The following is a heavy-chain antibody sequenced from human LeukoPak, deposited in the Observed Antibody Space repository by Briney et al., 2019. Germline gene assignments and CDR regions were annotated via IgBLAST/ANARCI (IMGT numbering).Heavy chain of an antibody. J-gene: IGHJ4*02. V-gene: IGHV3-21*01. CDR1: GFTFSSYW. Sequence: PGGSLRLSCAASGFTFSSYWMSWVRQAPGRGLEWVSSISSSSSYIYYADSVKGRFTISRDNAKNSLYLQMNSLRAEDTAVYYCARVGAGWYSDYWGQGTLVTVSS. CDR3: ARVGAGWYSDY. CDR2: ISSSSSYI. D-gene: IGHD6-25*01.